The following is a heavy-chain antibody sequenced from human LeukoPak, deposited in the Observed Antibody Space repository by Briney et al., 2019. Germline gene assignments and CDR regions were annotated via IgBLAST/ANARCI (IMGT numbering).Heavy chain of an antibody. J-gene: IGHJ6*03. CDR2: ISAYNGNT. V-gene: IGHV1-18*01. Sequence: GASVKVSCKASGYTFTSYGISWVRQAPGQGLEWMGWISAYNGNTNYAQKLQGRVTMTTDTSTSTAYMELRSLRSDDTAVYYCARVSPLGVPYSSSGYYYYYYMDVWGKGTTVTVSS. CDR1: GYTFTSYG. D-gene: IGHD6-6*01. CDR3: ARVSPLGVPYSSSGYYYYYYMDV.